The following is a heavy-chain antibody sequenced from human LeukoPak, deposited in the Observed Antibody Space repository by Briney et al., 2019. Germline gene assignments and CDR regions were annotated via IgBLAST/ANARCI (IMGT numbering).Heavy chain of an antibody. CDR2: IYDSGGS. D-gene: IGHD5-18*01. V-gene: IGHV4-59*01. CDR3: ASGRGLYSFYAFDI. CDR1: GGSISSYY. Sequence: PSGSLSLTCTVSGGSISSYYWSWIRQPPGKGLEWIGYIYDSGGSDYNPSLRSRVTISVDTSKSQHSLKLSSVTAADTAVYYCASGRGLYSFYAFDIWGQGTMVT. J-gene: IGHJ3*02.